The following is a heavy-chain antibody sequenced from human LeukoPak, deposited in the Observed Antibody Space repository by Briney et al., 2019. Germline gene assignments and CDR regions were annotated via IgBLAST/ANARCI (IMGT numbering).Heavy chain of an antibody. CDR2: ISGSGGST. D-gene: IGHD3-10*01. CDR3: AKDFRGVVNDAFDI. Sequence: PGGSLRLSCAASGFTFSSYAMSWVRQAPGKGLEWVSAISGSGGSTYYADSVKGRFTISRDNSKNTLYLQMNSLRGEDMALYYCAKDFRGVVNDAFDIWGQGTMVAVSS. V-gene: IGHV3-23*01. J-gene: IGHJ3*02. CDR1: GFTFSSYA.